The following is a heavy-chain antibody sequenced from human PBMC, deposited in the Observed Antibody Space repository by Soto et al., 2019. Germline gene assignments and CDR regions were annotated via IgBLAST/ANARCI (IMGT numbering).Heavy chain of an antibody. CDR3: APLYYDILTGPPGYYYYGMDV. Sequence: ASVKVSCKVSGYTLTELSMHWVRQAPGKGLEWMGGFDPEDGETIYAQKFQGRVTMTEDTSTDTAYMELSSLRSEDTAVYYCAPLYYDILTGPPGYYYYGMDVWGQGTTVTVSS. J-gene: IGHJ6*02. D-gene: IGHD3-9*01. V-gene: IGHV1-24*01. CDR2: FDPEDGET. CDR1: GYTLTELS.